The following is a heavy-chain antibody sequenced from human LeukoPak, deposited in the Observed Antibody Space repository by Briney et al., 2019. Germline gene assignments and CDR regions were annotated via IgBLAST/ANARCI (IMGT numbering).Heavy chain of an antibody. CDR3: ARGSNGDYGYYYYYMDV. D-gene: IGHD4-17*01. Sequence: PSETLSLTCTVSGGSISSYYWSWIRQPAGKGLEWIGRIYTSGSTYYNPSLKSRVTISVDTSKNQFSLKLSSVTAADTAVYYCARGSNGDYGYYYYYMDVWGKGTTVTVSS. CDR2: IYTSGST. J-gene: IGHJ6*03. CDR1: GGSISSYY. V-gene: IGHV4-4*07.